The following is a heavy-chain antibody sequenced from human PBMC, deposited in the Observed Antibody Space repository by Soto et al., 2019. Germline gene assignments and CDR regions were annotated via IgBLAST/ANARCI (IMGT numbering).Heavy chain of an antibody. D-gene: IGHD6-6*01. CDR2: TYYGSKWYN. CDR1: GDSVSSNSAA. V-gene: IGHV6-1*01. Sequence: QTLSLTCAISGDSVSSNSAAWNWIRQSPSRGLEWLGRTYYGSKWYNDYAVSVKSRITITPDTSKNQVSLQLNSVTPEDTAVYYVLRGRVRIEARQENWFDPWRPGTRVTV. J-gene: IGHJ5*02. CDR3: LRGRVRIEARQENWFDP.